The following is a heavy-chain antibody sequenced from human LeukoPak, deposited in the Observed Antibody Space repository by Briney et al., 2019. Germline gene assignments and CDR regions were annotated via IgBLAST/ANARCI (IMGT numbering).Heavy chain of an antibody. V-gene: IGHV4-59*01. CDR3: ARTSEGYCSGGSCWDFYYYMDV. J-gene: IGHJ6*03. CDR1: GGSISSYY. CDR2: IYYSGST. D-gene: IGHD2-15*01. Sequence: SETLSLTCTVSGGSISSYYWSWIRQPPGKGLEWIGYIYYSGSTNYNPSLKSRVTISVDTSKNQFSLKLSSVTAADTAVYYCARTSEGYCSGGSCWDFYYYMDVWGKGTTVTVSS.